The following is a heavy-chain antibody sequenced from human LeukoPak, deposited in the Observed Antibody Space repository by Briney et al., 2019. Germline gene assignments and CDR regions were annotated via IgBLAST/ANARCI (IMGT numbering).Heavy chain of an antibody. V-gene: IGHV1-18*01. CDR2: ISAYNGNT. CDR3: ARVESGSYYFHYYYMDV. CDR1: GYTFTSYG. D-gene: IGHD1-26*01. J-gene: IGHJ6*03. Sequence: ASVKVSCKASGYTFTSYGISWVRQAPGQGLEWMGWISAYNGNTNYAQKLQGRVTMTTDTSTSTAYVELRSLRSDDTAVYYCARVESGSYYFHYYYMDVWGKGTTVTVSS.